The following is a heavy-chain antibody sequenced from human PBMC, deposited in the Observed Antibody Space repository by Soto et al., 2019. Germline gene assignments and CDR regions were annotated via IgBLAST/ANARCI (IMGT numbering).Heavy chain of an antibody. CDR2: ISPHKDDT. Sequence: ASVKVSCKTSGYTFSSIGISWVRQAPGQGLEWMGWISPHKDDTYYAQRLQGRVTMTTDTSTSTAYMELRSLRSDDTAVYFCVRDLDGSGSYYTNYWGQGTMVTVYS. V-gene: IGHV1-18*01. CDR3: VRDLDGSGSYYTNY. D-gene: IGHD3-10*01. J-gene: IGHJ4*02. CDR1: GYTFSSIG.